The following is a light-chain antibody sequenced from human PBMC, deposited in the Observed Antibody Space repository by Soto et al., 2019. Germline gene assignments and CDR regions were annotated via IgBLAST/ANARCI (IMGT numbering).Light chain of an antibody. V-gene: IGKV3-20*01. CDR3: QQYGNSPLYT. CDR2: GAS. J-gene: IGKJ2*01. CDR1: QSVSSN. Sequence: EIVMTHSPATLTVSPGERATLSWRASQSVSSNLAWYQQKPGQAPRLLIYGASSRTTGIPDRFSGSGSGTDFTLTISRLEPEDFAVYYCQQYGNSPLYTFGQATKVDIK.